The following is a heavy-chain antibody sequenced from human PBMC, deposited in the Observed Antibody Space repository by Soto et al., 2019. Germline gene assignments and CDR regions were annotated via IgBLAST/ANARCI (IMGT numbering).Heavy chain of an antibody. J-gene: IGHJ4*02. CDR2: ISGSGSST. CDR3: ARGTCRSGGSCYSTFDY. Sequence: EVQLLESGGGLVQPGGSLTLSCAASGFTFSSYAMSWVRQAPGKGLEWVSVISGSGSSTYYADSVKGRFTISRDNSKSTLYLQMNSLGAEDTAVYYCARGTCRSGGSCYSTFDYWGQGTLVTVSS. V-gene: IGHV3-23*01. CDR1: GFTFSSYA. D-gene: IGHD2-15*01.